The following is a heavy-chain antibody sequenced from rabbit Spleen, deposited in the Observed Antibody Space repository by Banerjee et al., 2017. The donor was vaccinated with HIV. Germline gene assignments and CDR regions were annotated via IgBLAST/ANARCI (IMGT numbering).Heavy chain of an antibody. CDR3: VRARPYPFVL. CDR2: IDPIFGVS. D-gene: IGHD1-1*01. J-gene: IGHJ6*01. CDR1: GFDISKYG. Sequence: QEQLVESGGGLVQPGGSLKLSCTVSGFDISKYGVTWVRQAPGKGLEWIGYIDPIFGVSYYATGVNGRFTISSHDAQNTLYLQLRSLTAADTATYFCVRARPYPFVLWGPGTLVTVS. V-gene: IGHV1S8*01.